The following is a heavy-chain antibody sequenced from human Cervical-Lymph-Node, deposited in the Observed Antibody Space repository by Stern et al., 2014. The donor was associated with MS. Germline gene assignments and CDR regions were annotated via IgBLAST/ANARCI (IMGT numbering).Heavy chain of an antibody. CDR1: GYTLSEIS. Sequence: VQLVQSGAEVKTPGASVTVSCKVSGYTLSEISMHWVRQAPGKGLEWMGGFDPEHGEARYAQKFQARVTMAEDRSTDTAYMELSSLRSEDTAVYYCATHRGRVTYYYGMDVWGQGTTVTVSS. CDR3: ATHRGRVTYYYGMDV. D-gene: IGHD2-21*02. V-gene: IGHV1-24*01. CDR2: FDPEHGEA. J-gene: IGHJ6*02.